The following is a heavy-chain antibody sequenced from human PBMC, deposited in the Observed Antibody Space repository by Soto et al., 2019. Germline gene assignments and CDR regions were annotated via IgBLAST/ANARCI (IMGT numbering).Heavy chain of an antibody. D-gene: IGHD3-22*01. Sequence: PSQSRSLTCTLSGDSISTFYWGWMRHSPGKELEWIGYVYYTGSTNYNPSLKSRVTISVDRSKNQFSLKLTSANAADTAVYYCARGRTVRNYADDSSDYFYFFDYWGQGSQVTVSS. CDR3: ARGRTVRNYADDSSDYFYFFDY. CDR2: VYYTGST. V-gene: IGHV4-59*01. J-gene: IGHJ4*02. CDR1: GDSISTFY.